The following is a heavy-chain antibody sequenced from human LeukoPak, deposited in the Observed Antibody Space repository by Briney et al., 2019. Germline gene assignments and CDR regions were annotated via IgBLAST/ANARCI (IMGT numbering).Heavy chain of an antibody. D-gene: IGHD2-2*01. CDR3: ARNRRSSTSCYVDY. CDR2: INHSGST. CDR1: GGSLSGYY. Sequence: SETLSLTCAVYGGSLSGYYWSWIRQPPGRGLEWIGEINHSGSTNYNPSLKSRVTISVDTSKNQFSLKLSSVTAADTAVYYCARNRRSSTSCYVDYWGQGTLVTVSS. V-gene: IGHV4-34*01. J-gene: IGHJ4*02.